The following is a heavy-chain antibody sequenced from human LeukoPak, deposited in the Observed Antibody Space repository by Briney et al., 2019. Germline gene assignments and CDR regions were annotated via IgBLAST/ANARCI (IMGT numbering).Heavy chain of an antibody. CDR3: ARDKGVVTAADAFDI. J-gene: IGHJ3*02. CDR1: GFTFGDYY. Sequence: PGGSLRLSCAASGFTFGDYYMSWIRQAPGKGLEWLSYISITGVTIYYIDSVKGRFTISRDNSKNSLYLQMNSLRAEDTAVYYCARDKGVVTAADAFDIWGQGTMVTVSS. CDR2: ISITGVTI. V-gene: IGHV3-11*01. D-gene: IGHD2-21*02.